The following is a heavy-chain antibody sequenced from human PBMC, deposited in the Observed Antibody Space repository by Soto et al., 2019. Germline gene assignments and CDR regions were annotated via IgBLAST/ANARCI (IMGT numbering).Heavy chain of an antibody. Sequence: SETLSLTCAVYGGSFSGYYWSWIRQPPGKGLEWIGEINHSGSTNYNPSLKSRVTISVDTSKNQFSLTLSSVTAADTAVYYCAREGGSYDFWSGYYHFDYWGQGTLVTVSS. CDR2: INHSGST. J-gene: IGHJ4*02. V-gene: IGHV4-34*01. CDR3: AREGGSYDFWSGYYHFDY. CDR1: GGSFSGYY. D-gene: IGHD3-3*01.